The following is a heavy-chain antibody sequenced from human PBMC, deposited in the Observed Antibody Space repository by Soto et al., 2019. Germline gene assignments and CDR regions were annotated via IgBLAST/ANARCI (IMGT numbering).Heavy chain of an antibody. D-gene: IGHD2-15*01. V-gene: IGHV3-23*01. CDR2: ISGSGGST. Sequence: EVQLLESGGGLVQPGGSLRLSCAASGFTFSSYAMSWVRQAPGKGLEWVSAISGSGGSTYYADSVKGRFTISRDNSKNSLYLQMNSLRAEDTAVYYCAKGRDVRMSGGRLDYWGQGTLVTVSS. CDR1: GFTFSSYA. CDR3: AKGRDVRMSGGRLDY. J-gene: IGHJ4*02.